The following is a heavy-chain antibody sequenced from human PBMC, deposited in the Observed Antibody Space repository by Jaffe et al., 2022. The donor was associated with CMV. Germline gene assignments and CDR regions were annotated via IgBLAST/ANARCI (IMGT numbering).Heavy chain of an antibody. CDR2: ISWDGGST. J-gene: IGHJ6*02. D-gene: IGHD6-6*01. CDR3: VKGSSSIGYYYGMDV. V-gene: IGHV3-43*01. CDR1: GFTFDDYT. Sequence: EVQLVESGGVVVQPGGSLRLSCAASGFTFDDYTMHWVRQAPGKGLEWVSLISWDGGSTYYADSVKGRFTISRDNSKNSLYLQMNSLRTEDTALYYCVKGSSSIGYYYGMDVWGQGTTVTVSS.